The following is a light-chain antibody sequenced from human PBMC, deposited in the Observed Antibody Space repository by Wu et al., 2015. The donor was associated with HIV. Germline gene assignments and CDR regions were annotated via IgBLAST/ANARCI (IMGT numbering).Light chain of an antibody. CDR2: GAS. CDR3: LQYSSYPWT. V-gene: IGKV1-17*03. J-gene: IGKJ1*01. Sequence: DIQMTQSPSVMSASVGDRVTITCRASQGITNYVAWFQQKPGIVPRRLIYGASSLQSGVPSRFSGSGSGTEFTLTISSLQPEDFATYFCLQYSSYPWTFGQGTKVEIK. CDR1: QGITNY.